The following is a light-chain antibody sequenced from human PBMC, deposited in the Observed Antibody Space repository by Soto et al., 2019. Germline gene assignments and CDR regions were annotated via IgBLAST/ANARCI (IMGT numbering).Light chain of an antibody. J-gene: IGLJ2*01. V-gene: IGLV7-43*01. CDR3: LLYYGGAVV. CDR2: STN. Sequence: QAVVTQEPSLTVSPGGAVTLTCASSTGAVTSGYYPNWFQQKPGQAPRPLVVSTNNKHSWTPARFSGSLLGGKAALTLSGVQPEDEAEYYCLLYYGGAVVFGGGTKLTVL. CDR1: TGAVTSGYY.